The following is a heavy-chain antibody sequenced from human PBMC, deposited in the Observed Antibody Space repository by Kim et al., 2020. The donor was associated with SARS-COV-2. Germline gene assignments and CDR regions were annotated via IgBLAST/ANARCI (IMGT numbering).Heavy chain of an antibody. V-gene: IGHV3-11*06. J-gene: IGHJ6*02. CDR3: ARDTIYDILTGYYHYGMDV. D-gene: IGHD3-9*01. Sequence: GRVTISRDNAKNSLYLQMNSLRAEDTAVYYCARDTIYDILTGYYHYGMDVWGQGTTVTVSS.